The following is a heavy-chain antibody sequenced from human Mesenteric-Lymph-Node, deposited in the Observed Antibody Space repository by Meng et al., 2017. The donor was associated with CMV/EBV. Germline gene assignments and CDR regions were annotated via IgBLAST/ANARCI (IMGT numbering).Heavy chain of an antibody. CDR3: ARDLIRYFDWLPIHYYYYGMDV. D-gene: IGHD3-9*01. Sequence: YAMHWVRQAPGKGLEWVAVISYDGSNKYYADSVKGRFTISRDNSKNTLYLQMNSLRAEDTAVYYCARDLIRYFDWLPIHYYYYGMDVWGQGTTVTVSS. V-gene: IGHV3-30-3*01. J-gene: IGHJ6*02. CDR2: ISYDGSNK. CDR1: YA.